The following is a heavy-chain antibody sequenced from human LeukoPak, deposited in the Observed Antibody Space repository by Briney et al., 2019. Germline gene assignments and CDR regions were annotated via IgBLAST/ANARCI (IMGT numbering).Heavy chain of an antibody. CDR2: IRYDGSNK. J-gene: IGHJ4*02. Sequence: GSLRLSCAASGFTFSSYGMHWVRQAPGKGLEWVAFIRYDGSNKYYADSVKGRFTISRDNSKNTLYLQMNSLRAEDTAVYYCAKDRAAGMYIDYWGQGTLVTVSS. D-gene: IGHD6-13*01. V-gene: IGHV3-30*02. CDR3: AKDRAAGMYIDY. CDR1: GFTFSSYG.